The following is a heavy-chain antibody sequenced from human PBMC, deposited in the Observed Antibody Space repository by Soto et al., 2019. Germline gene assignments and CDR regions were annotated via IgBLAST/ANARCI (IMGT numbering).Heavy chain of an antibody. V-gene: IGHV1-69*06. D-gene: IGHD5-12*01. CDR2: ILPIFGTA. CDR3: ASREGYSGDEGTIYYFDY. CDR1: GGTFSSYA. Sequence: QVQLVQSGAEVKKPGSSVKVSCKASGGTFSSYAISWVRQAPGQGLEWMGGILPIFGTANYAQKCQGRVTITADKSTRTADMQLSSLRSEDTAVYYCASREGYSGDEGTIYYFDYWGQGNLVTVSS. J-gene: IGHJ4*02.